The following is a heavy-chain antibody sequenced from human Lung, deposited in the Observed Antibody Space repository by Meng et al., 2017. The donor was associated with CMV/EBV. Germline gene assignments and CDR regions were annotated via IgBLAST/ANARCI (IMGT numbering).Heavy chain of an antibody. Sequence: GGSXRLSCVASGFSFSKHWMSWVRQAPGKGLEYLANINLYGSEKYYMDSVKGRFTISRDNAKNSLFLQMNSLRAEDTAVYYCVTDQDRLGGIWGQGTMVTV. CDR1: GFSFSKHW. J-gene: IGHJ3*02. CDR3: VTDQDRLGGI. CDR2: INLYGSEK. V-gene: IGHV3-7*01. D-gene: IGHD5-12*01.